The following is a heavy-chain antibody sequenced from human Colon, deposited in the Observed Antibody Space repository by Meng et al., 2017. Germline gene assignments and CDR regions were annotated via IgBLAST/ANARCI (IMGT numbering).Heavy chain of an antibody. CDR3: ARHGGYYQDF. Sequence: QVRGWGPQLVKPPATLSHTCAVSGCSNSSSNWWIWVRQPPGKGLEWIGEIYHSGSTNYNPSLKSRVTISVDKSKNQFSLKLSSVTAADTAVYYCARHGGYYQDFWGQGTLVTVSS. CDR2: IYHSGST. CDR1: GCSNSSSNW. J-gene: IGHJ4*02. V-gene: IGHV4-4*03. D-gene: IGHD4-23*01.